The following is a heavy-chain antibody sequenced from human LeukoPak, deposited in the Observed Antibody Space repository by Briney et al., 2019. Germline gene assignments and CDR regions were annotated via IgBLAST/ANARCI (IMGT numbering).Heavy chain of an antibody. CDR1: GGSFSGYY. J-gene: IGHJ4*02. Sequence: SETLSLTCAVYGGSFSGYYWSWIRQPPRKGLEWIGEINHSGSTNYNPSLTSRVTISVDTSKNQFSLKLSSVTAADTAVYYCARDHITMVRGGTGFDYGGQGTLVTVS. CDR3: ARDHITMVRGGTGFDY. CDR2: INHSGST. D-gene: IGHD3-10*01. V-gene: IGHV4-34*01.